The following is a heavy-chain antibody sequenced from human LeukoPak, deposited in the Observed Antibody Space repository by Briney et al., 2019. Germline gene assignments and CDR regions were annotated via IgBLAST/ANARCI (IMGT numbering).Heavy chain of an antibody. CDR3: ARGTYSSSWYFSNWFDP. CDR2: IYYSGST. D-gene: IGHD6-13*01. V-gene: IGHV4-31*03. Sequence: SETLSLTCTVSGGSISSGDYYWSWIRQHPGKGLEWIGYIYYSGSTYYNPSLKSRVTISVDTSKNQFSLKLSSVTAADTAVYYCARGTYSSSWYFSNWFDPWGQGTLVTVSS. J-gene: IGHJ5*02. CDR1: GGSISSGDYY.